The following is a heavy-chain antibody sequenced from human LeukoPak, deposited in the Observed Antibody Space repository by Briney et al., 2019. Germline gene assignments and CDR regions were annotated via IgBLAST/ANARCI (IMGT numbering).Heavy chain of an antibody. CDR1: GYTFTSYG. J-gene: IGHJ4*02. V-gene: IGHV1-18*01. D-gene: IGHD3-10*01. CDR2: ISAYNGNT. CDR3: ARGGSGSYYNVDDGFDY. Sequence: ASVKVSCKASGYTFTSYGISWVRQAPGQGLEWMGWISAYNGNTKYAQKLQGRVTMTTDTSTSTAYMELRSLRSDDTAVYYCARGGSGSYYNVDDGFDYWGQGTLVTVSS.